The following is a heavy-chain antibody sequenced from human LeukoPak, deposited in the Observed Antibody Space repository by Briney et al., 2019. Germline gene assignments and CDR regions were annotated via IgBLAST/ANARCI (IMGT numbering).Heavy chain of an antibody. J-gene: IGHJ3*02. V-gene: IGHV5-51*01. CDR2: IYPGDSDT. CDR3: ARDSTVTTSVARGFDI. Sequence: PGESLKISCKGSGYSFTSYWIGWVRQMPGKGLEWMGIIYPGDSDTRYSPSFQGQVTISADKSISTAYLQWSSLKASDTAMYYCARDSTVTTSVARGFDIWGQGTMVTVSS. D-gene: IGHD4-17*01. CDR1: GYSFTSYW.